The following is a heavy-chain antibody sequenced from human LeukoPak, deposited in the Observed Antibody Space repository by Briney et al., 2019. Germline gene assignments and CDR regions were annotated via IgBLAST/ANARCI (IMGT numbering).Heavy chain of an antibody. CDR2: IYYSGST. J-gene: IGHJ4*02. D-gene: IGHD5-24*01. CDR3: ARDERRDGYNLDY. Sequence: SETLSLTCTVSGGSFSSGSYYWSWIRQPPGKGLEWIGYIYYSGSTNYNPSLKSRVTISVDTSKNQFSLKLSSVTAADTAVYYCARDERRDGYNLDYWGQGTLVTVSS. V-gene: IGHV4-61*01. CDR1: GGSFSSGSYY.